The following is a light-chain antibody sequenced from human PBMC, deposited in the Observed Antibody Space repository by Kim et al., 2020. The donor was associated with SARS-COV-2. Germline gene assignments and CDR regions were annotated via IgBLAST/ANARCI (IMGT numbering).Light chain of an antibody. CDR1: QSISNNY. CDR2: AAS. V-gene: IGKV3-20*01. J-gene: IGKJ5*01. CDR3: QQYATAPLT. Sequence: SPGERDTLSCRASQSISNNYVAWYQHKPGQAPRLLIYAASSRATGIPDRFSGSGSGTDFTLTISRLEPESFAVYYCQQYATAPLTFGQGTRLEIK.